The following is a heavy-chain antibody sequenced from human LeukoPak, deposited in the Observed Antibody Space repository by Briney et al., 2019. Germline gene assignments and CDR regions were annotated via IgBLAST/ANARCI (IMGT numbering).Heavy chain of an antibody. CDR3: ARVRYGSGSYYPPHFDY. Sequence: PSETLSLTCTVSGGSISSYYWSWIRQPPGKGLEWIGEINHSGSTNYNPSLKSRVTISVDTSKNQFSLKLSSVTAADTAVYYCARVRYGSGSYYPPHFDYWGREPRVTVS. D-gene: IGHD3-10*01. J-gene: IGHJ4*02. CDR2: INHSGST. CDR1: GGSISSYY. V-gene: IGHV4-34*01.